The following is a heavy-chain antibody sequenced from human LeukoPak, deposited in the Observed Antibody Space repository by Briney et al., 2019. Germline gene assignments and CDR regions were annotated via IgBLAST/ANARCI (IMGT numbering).Heavy chain of an antibody. CDR1: GFTFSSYS. D-gene: IGHD1-26*01. CDR3: AKDRTVGASYWYFDL. CDR2: ISSTSSTI. Sequence: GGSLRLSCEASGFTFSSYSLNWVRQAPGKGLEWVSYISSTSSTIYYADSVKGRFTISRDSSKNTLFLHMNTLRAEDTAIYYCAKDRTVGASYWYFDLWGRGTLVTVSS. J-gene: IGHJ2*01. V-gene: IGHV3-48*01.